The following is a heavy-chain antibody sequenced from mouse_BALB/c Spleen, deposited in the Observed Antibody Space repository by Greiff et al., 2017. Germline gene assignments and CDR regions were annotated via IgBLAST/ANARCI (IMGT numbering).Heavy chain of an antibody. CDR1: GYTFTSYY. V-gene: IGHV1S81*02. D-gene: IGHD2-3*01. CDR2: INPSNGGT. J-gene: IGHJ3*01. Sequence: QVQLQQSGAELVKPGASVKLSCKASGYTFTSYYMYWVKQRPGQGLEWIGEINPSNGGTNFNEKFKSKATLTVDKSSSTAYMQLSSLTSEDSAVYYCTRRGIYVGYYGVFAYWGQGTLGTVSA. CDR3: TRRGIYVGYYGVFAY.